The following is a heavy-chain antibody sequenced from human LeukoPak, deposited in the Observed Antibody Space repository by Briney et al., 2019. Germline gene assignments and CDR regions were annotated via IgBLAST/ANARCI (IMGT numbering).Heavy chain of an antibody. V-gene: IGHV3-21*01. CDR2: ISSSSRYI. CDR1: EFTFSTYD. J-gene: IGHJ3*02. CDR3: ARDWSDYSDYGGAFDI. D-gene: IGHD4-11*01. Sequence: KPGGSLRVSCAASEFTFSTYDMNWVRQAPGKGLEWVSSISSSSRYIYYADSVKGRFTISRDNAKNSLYLQMNSLRAEDTAVYYCARDWSDYSDYGGAFDIWGQGTMVTVSS.